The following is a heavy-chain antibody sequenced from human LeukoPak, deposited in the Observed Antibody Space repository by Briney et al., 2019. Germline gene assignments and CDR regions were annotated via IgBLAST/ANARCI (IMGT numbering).Heavy chain of an antibody. Sequence: GGSLRLSCAASGFTFSNAWMSWVRQAPGKGLEWVGRIKSKTDGGTTDYAAPVKGRFTISRDDSKNTLYLQMNSLKTEDTAVYYCTTDRTVTTTAGDAFDIWDQGTMVTVSS. V-gene: IGHV3-15*01. CDR3: TTDRTVTTTAGDAFDI. D-gene: IGHD4-17*01. CDR1: GFTFSNAW. J-gene: IGHJ3*02. CDR2: IKSKTDGGTT.